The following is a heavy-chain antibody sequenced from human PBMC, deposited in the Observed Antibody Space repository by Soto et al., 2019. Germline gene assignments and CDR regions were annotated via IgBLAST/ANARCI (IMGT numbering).Heavy chain of an antibody. CDR2: ISPSGGST. J-gene: IGHJ4*02. Sequence: VSVKVSCKASGYTFTRYYMHWVRQAPGQGLEWMGIISPSGGSTSNSQRFQGRVTMTTDTSTSTVYMELSSLRSEDTAVYYCARGTSGSGHDYWGQGTLVTGSS. CDR3: ARGTSGSGHDY. V-gene: IGHV1-46*01. D-gene: IGHD6-19*01. CDR1: GYTFTRYY.